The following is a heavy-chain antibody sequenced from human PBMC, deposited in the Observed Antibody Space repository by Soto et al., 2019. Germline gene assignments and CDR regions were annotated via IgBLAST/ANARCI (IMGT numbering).Heavy chain of an antibody. D-gene: IGHD4-17*01. CDR1: GITFINAW. J-gene: IGHJ4*02. CDR3: TTDPGDYQDF. V-gene: IGHV3-15*01. CDR2: IKNRADGGTA. Sequence: ESGGDLIKPGGCLRLSCAASGITFINAWMSWVRQAPGKGLEWVGRIKNRADGGTADYAGPVRGRFTISRDDSRNTLFLQMNSLEAEDTAVYYCTTDPGDYQDFWGQGTLVTVSS.